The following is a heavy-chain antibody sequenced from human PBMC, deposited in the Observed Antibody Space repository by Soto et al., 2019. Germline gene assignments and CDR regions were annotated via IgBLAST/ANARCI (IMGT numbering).Heavy chain of an antibody. CDR1: GFTFSSYA. J-gene: IGHJ6*03. CDR2: IKSKTDGGTT. V-gene: IGHV3-15*01. D-gene: IGHD2-2*01. Sequence: LSLTCAASGFTFSSYAMSWVRQAPGKGLEWVGRIKSKTDGGTTDYAAPVKGRFTISRDDSKNTLYLQMNSLKTEDTAVYYCTTDLADDIVVVQGYYYMDVWGKGTTVTVSS. CDR3: TTDLADDIVVVQGYYYMDV.